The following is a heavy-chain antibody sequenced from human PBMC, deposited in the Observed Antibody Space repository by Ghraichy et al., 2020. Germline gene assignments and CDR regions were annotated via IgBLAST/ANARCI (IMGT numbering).Heavy chain of an antibody. Sequence: SETLSLTCAVYGGSFSGYYWSWIRQPPGKGLEWIGEINHSGSTNYNPSLKSRVTISVDTSKNQFSLKLSSVTAADTAVYYCARGHSSSPHNWFDPWGQGTLVTVSS. V-gene: IGHV4-34*01. CDR1: GGSFSGYY. CDR3: ARGHSSSPHNWFDP. CDR2: INHSGST. J-gene: IGHJ5*02. D-gene: IGHD6-6*01.